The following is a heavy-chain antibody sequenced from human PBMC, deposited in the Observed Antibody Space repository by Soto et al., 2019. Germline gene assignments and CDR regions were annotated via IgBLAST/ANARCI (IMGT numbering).Heavy chain of an antibody. D-gene: IGHD6-13*01. CDR2: IYYSGST. J-gene: IGHJ4*02. CDR3: ARPGGSGWFYFDS. V-gene: IGHV4-39*02. CDR1: GESISGTIYY. Sequence: PSETLSLTCIFSGESISGTIYYWGWIRQPPGKGLEWIGSIYYSGSTYYNPSLKSRVTISVDTSKNHFSLKLTSVTAADTAVYYCARPGGSGWFYFDSWGQGSQVTVSS.